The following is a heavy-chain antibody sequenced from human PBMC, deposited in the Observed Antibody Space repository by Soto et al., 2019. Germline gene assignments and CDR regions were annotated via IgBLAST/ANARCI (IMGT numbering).Heavy chain of an antibody. CDR1: GYTFTSYY. V-gene: IGHV1-46*01. J-gene: IGHJ5*02. Sequence: GASVKVSCKASGYTFTSYYMHWVRQAPGQGLEWMGIINPSGGSTSYAQKFQGRVTMTRDTSTSTVYMELSSLRSEDTAVYYCAREQTYDFWSGYHNWFDPWGQGTLVTAPQ. CDR3: AREQTYDFWSGYHNWFDP. D-gene: IGHD3-3*01. CDR2: INPSGGST.